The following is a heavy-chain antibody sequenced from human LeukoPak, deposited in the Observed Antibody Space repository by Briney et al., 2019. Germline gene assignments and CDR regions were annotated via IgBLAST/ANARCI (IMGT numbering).Heavy chain of an antibody. V-gene: IGHV4-34*01. CDR3: ARFSPRAMGNYFDF. Sequence: PSETLSLTCAVYGGSFSGYYWSWIRQPPGKGLEWIGYIYPRGSTYYNPSLKSRVIMSLDRSANQFSLNLSSVTAADTAVYYCARFSPRAMGNYFDFWGQGTLVTVSS. CDR1: GGSFSGYY. D-gene: IGHD7-27*01. CDR2: IYPRGST. J-gene: IGHJ4*02.